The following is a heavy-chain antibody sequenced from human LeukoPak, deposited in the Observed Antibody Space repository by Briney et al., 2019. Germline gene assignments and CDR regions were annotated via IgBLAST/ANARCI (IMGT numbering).Heavy chain of an antibody. CDR1: GFTFSSYS. Sequence: QAGGSLRLSCAASGFTFSSYSMNWVRQAPGKGLEWVAVISYDGSNKYYADSVKGRFTISRDNSKNTLYLQMNSLRAEDTAVYYCARDRYDSSGYFDYWGQGTLVTVSS. V-gene: IGHV3-30*03. CDR2: ISYDGSNK. J-gene: IGHJ4*02. D-gene: IGHD3-22*01. CDR3: ARDRYDSSGYFDY.